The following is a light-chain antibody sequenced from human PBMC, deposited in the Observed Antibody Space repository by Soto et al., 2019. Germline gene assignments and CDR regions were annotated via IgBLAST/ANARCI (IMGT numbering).Light chain of an antibody. J-gene: IGKJ1*01. CDR3: QHSYSSPPWT. CDR2: RAS. CDR1: QSISTY. V-gene: IGKV1-39*01. Sequence: DIQMTQSPSSLSASVGDRVTISCRASQSISTYLNWYQQKPVTAPRLLIYRASSVKSGVPPRFSGSGSGRDFTLTISSLRPEDVATYFCQHSYSSPPWTFGQGTKVDIK.